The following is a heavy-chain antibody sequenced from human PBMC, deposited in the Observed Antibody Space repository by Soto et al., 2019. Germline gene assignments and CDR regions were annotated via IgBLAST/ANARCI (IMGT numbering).Heavy chain of an antibody. CDR3: ARDVVDAFDI. CDR1: GGSFSGYY. CDR2: IDHSGYT. J-gene: IGHJ3*02. V-gene: IGHV4-34*01. Sequence: ASETLSLTCAVYGGSFSGYYWNWIRQPPGKGLEWIGEIDHSGYTNYNPSLKSRVTISVDTSKNQFSLKLSSVTAADTAVYYCARDVVDAFDIWGQGTMVTVSS.